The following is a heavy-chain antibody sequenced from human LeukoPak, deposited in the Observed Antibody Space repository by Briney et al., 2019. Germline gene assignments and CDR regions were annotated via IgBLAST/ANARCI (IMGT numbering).Heavy chain of an antibody. CDR1: GGSISNYY. D-gene: IGHD5-12*01. CDR3: ARDVFVASDAFDI. Sequence: SETLSLTCTVSGGSISNYYWSWIRQTPGKGLEWVGEILHNGSTDYNPSLKSRVTISIDVSKNQFSLKLRSVTAADTAMYYCARDVFVASDAFDIWGHGTMVSVSS. CDR2: ILHNGST. J-gene: IGHJ3*02. V-gene: IGHV4-34*12.